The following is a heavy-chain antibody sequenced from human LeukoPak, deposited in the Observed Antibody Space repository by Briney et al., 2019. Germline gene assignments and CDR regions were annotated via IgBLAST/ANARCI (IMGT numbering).Heavy chain of an antibody. CDR2: IKSEAHGGTT. V-gene: IGHV3-15*01. Sequence: GGSLRLSCAASGFTFNTYSMNWVRQAPGKGLEWVGRIKSEAHGGTTDYAAPVKGRFSISRDDSKNTLYLQMNSLKIEDTGIYYCTPRDYWGQGTLVTVSS. CDR3: TPRDY. CDR1: GFTFNTYS. J-gene: IGHJ4*02.